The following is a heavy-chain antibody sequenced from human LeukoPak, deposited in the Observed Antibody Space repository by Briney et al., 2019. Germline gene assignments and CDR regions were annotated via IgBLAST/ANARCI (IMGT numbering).Heavy chain of an antibody. D-gene: IGHD3-3*01. CDR1: GFTFNTYW. CDR3: ARLNYDFWSGIWEGYYMDV. V-gene: IGHV3-7*01. J-gene: IGHJ6*03. CDR2: IREDGSER. Sequence: GGSLRLSCAASGFTFNTYWMTWVRQAPGKGLEWVANIREDGSERYYVASVKGRFTVSRDNAKKSLSLQVNSLRAEDTAVYYCARLNYDFWSGIWEGYYMDVWGKGTTVTVSS.